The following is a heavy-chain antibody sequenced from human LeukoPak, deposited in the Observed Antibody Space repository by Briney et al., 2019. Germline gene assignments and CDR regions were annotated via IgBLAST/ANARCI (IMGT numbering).Heavy chain of an antibody. J-gene: IGHJ6*03. Sequence: EPSETLSLTCTVSGDSMNYLHWIWIRQPPGKRLEWLGSIYFSGSTNYNPSLKSRVTISVDTSKSQFSLKLRSVTAADTAVYYCARRSGRPEFHYNMDVWGKGATVTVSS. CDR1: GDSMNYLH. D-gene: IGHD3-10*01. V-gene: IGHV4-59*08. CDR2: IYFSGST. CDR3: ARRSGRPEFHYNMDV.